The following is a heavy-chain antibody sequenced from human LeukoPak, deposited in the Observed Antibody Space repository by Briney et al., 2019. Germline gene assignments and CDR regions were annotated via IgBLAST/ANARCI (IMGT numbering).Heavy chain of an antibody. J-gene: IGHJ4*02. CDR3: ARGLRYYYDSSGYTMEYYFDY. D-gene: IGHD3-22*01. V-gene: IGHV4-31*03. CDR2: IYYSGST. Sequence: SETLSLTCTVSGGSISSGGYYWSWIRQHPGKGLEWIGYIYYSGSTYYNPSLKSRVTISADTSKNQFSLKLSSVTAADTAVYYCARGLRYYYDSSGYTMEYYFDYWGQGTLVTVSS. CDR1: GGSISSGGYY.